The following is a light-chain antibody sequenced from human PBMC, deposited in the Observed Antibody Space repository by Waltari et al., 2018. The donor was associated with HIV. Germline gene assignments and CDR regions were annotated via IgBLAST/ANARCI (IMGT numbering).Light chain of an antibody. V-gene: IGLV3-19*01. CDR3: KTRDRSGNLYI. J-gene: IGLJ1*01. CDR1: NLSTYY. Sequence: SSELTQDPTVSVALGQTVKITCKGDNLSTYYASWYQQKPGQAPVLVSYGKNKRPSEISDRFSSSASRNTASLTITGAQAEDEADYYCKTRDRSGNLYIFGTGTTVTVL. CDR2: GKN.